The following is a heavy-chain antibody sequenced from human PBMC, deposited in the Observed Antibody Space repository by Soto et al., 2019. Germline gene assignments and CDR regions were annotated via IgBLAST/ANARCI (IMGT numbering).Heavy chain of an antibody. V-gene: IGHV5-51*01. J-gene: IGHJ6*02. D-gene: IGHD6-6*01. Sequence: GEFLKISCKGSGYSFTSYWIGWVRQMPGKGLEWMGIIYPGDSDTRYSPSFQGQVTIPADKSISTAYLQWSSLKASDTAMYYCAIPPKPECSSPSRREYYYYYGMDVWGQGTTVTVSS. CDR1: GYSFTSYW. CDR2: IYPGDSDT. CDR3: AIPPKPECSSPSRREYYYYYGMDV.